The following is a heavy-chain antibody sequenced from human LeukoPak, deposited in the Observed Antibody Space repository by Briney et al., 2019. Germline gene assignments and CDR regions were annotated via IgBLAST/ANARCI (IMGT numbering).Heavy chain of an antibody. CDR1: GYTFTGHY. D-gene: IGHD3-3*01. V-gene: IGHV1-2*02. J-gene: IGHJ5*02. CDR3: ARDRSRRVSRFLEWFRFDP. Sequence: ASVKVSCKASGYTFTGHYMHWVRQAPGQGLEWMGWINPNSGGTNYAQKFQGRVTMTRDTSISTAYMELSRLRSDDTAVYYCARDRSRRVSRFLEWFRFDPWGQGTLVTVSS. CDR2: INPNSGGT.